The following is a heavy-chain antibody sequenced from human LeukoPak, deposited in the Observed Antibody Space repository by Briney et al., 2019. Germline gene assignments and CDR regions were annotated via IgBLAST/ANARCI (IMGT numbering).Heavy chain of an antibody. CDR2: IYYSGST. Sequence: TSETLSLTCAVSGYSISSRNWWGWIRQPPGKGLEWIGYIYYSGSTYHNPSLKSRVTMSIDTSKNQFSLKLKSVTAVDTAVYYCARDLRDLSQKTGELRHWGQGTLVTVSS. CDR1: GYSISSRNW. D-gene: IGHD7-27*01. V-gene: IGHV4-28*03. CDR3: ARDLRDLSQKTGELRH. J-gene: IGHJ4*02.